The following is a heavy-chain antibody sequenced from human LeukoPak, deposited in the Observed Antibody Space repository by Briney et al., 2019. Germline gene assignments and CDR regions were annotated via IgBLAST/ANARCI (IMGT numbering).Heavy chain of an antibody. J-gene: IGHJ4*02. D-gene: IGHD3-22*01. CDR1: GGSISSYY. CDR2: IYYSGST. V-gene: IGHV4-59*01. Sequence: SETLSLTCTVSGGSISSYYWSWIRQPPGKGLEWIGYIYYSGSTNYNPSLKSRVTISVDTSKNQFSLKLSSVTAADTAVYYCARDNSSDSISPFFDYWGQGTLVTVSS. CDR3: ARDNSSDSISPFFDY.